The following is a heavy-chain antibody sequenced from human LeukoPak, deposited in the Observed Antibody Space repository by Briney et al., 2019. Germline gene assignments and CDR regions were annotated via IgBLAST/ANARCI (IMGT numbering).Heavy chain of an antibody. CDR3: ARTRDYDSSGYYAP. D-gene: IGHD3-22*01. Sequence: ASVKVSCKASGYTFTGYYMHWVRQAPGQGLEWMGWINPNSGGTNYAQKFQGRVTMTRDTSISTAYMELSRLRSDDTAVYYCARTRDYDSSGYYAPWGRGTLVTVSS. CDR1: GYTFTGYY. J-gene: IGHJ5*02. V-gene: IGHV1-2*02. CDR2: INPNSGGT.